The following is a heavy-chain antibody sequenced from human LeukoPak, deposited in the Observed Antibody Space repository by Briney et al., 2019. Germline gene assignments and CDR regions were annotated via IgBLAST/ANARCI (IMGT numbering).Heavy chain of an antibody. Sequence: GGSLRLSCAASGFTFGNVGMRWVRQAPGKGLEWVAFIWYDGSRTYYADSVRGRFTVSRDNSKNTLFLQMDSLTAEDTAVYYCAKERDISSSWYLSNYFDYWGQGTLVTVSS. CDR3: AKERDISSSWYLSNYFDY. CDR1: GFTFGNVG. V-gene: IGHV3-30*02. D-gene: IGHD6-13*01. J-gene: IGHJ4*02. CDR2: IWYDGSRT.